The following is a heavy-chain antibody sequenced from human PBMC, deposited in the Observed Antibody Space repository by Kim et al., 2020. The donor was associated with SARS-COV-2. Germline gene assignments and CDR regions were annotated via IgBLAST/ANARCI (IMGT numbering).Heavy chain of an antibody. Sequence: TTNNHPSLNGRATMSVDTSKNQFSLKLSSVTAADTAIYYCARGAEWTVDWGQGTLVTVSS. V-gene: IGHV4-59*09. CDR2: TT. CDR3: ARGAEWTVD. J-gene: IGHJ4*02. D-gene: IGHD6-19*01.